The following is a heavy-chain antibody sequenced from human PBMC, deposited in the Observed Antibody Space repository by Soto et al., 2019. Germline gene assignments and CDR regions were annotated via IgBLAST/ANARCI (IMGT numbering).Heavy chain of an antibody. CDR1: GFTFSSYW. Sequence: GGSLRLSCAASGFTFSSYWMSWVRQAPGKGLEWVATIKEDGSENYYADSVKGRFTISRDNAKTSLYLQMNSLRPEDTAVYYCARERVVNYTDYYFDYWGHGTLVTVSS. V-gene: IGHV3-7*01. CDR2: IKEDGSEN. CDR3: ARERVVNYTDYYFDY. J-gene: IGHJ4*01. D-gene: IGHD3-16*02.